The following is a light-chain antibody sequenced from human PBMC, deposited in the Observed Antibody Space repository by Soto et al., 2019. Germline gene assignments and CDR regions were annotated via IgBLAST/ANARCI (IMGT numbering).Light chain of an antibody. CDR2: AAS. V-gene: IGKV3-20*01. CDR1: QNVGRNY. Sequence: EIVLTQSPGTLSLSPGERATLSCRASQNVGRNYVAWYQQKPGQAPRLLIFAASGRVTGIPDRFSGSGSGTDFTLPITRLEPEDFALYFCHQYGSSPPYTFGQGTTLEIK. CDR3: HQYGSSPPYT. J-gene: IGKJ2*01.